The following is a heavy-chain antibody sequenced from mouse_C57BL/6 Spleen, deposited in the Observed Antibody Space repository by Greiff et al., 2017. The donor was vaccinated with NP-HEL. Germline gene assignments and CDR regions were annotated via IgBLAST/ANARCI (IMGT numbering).Heavy chain of an antibody. CDR2: IYPGDGET. J-gene: IGHJ4*01. CDR3: ARYDYPDYYAMDY. CDR1: GYAFSSYW. Sequence: VQLQQSGAELVKPGASVKISCKASGYAFSSYWMNWVKQRPGKGLEWIGQIYPGDGETNYNGKFKGKATLTADKSSSTAYMQLSSLTSEDSAVYFCARYDYPDYYAMDYWGQGTSVTVSS. D-gene: IGHD2-4*01. V-gene: IGHV1-80*01.